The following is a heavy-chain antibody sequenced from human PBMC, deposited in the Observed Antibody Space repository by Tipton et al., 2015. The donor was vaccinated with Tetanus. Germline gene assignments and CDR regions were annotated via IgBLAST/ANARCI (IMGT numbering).Heavy chain of an antibody. J-gene: IGHJ5*02. V-gene: IGHV4-4*07. Sequence: TLSLTCTVSGGSISTYDWNWIRQPAGKGLEWIGRIYRSGSTYWNPSLESRVTMSVDTSKNQFSLKLSSVTAADTAVYYCAADIATGANRWFDPWGQGTLVTVSS. D-gene: IGHD4/OR15-4a*01. CDR3: AADIATGANRWFDP. CDR1: GGSISTYD. CDR2: IYRSGST.